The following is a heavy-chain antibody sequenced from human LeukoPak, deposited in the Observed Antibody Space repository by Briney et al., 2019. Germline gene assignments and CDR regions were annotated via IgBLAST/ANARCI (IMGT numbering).Heavy chain of an antibody. CDR2: IYLSVST. CDR3: ARSGYSSSSGRSDH. Sequence: PSETLSLACPVDSGSISSYYWSWNRPPPGKVLEWIGYIYLSVSTDYNPSLKSRVTISVDTSKNQFSLKLSSVTAADTPVYYCARSGYSSSSGRSDHWGQGTLVTVSS. J-gene: IGHJ4*02. V-gene: IGHV4-59*08. D-gene: IGHD6-6*01. CDR1: SGSISSYY.